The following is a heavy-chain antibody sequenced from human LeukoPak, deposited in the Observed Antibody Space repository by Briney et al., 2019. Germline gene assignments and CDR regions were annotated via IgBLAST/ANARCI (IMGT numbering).Heavy chain of an antibody. CDR2: IYHSGST. D-gene: IGHD3-10*01. J-gene: IGHJ3*02. CDR3: ARSTPNYYGSGSQGAFDI. V-gene: IGHV4-30-2*01. Sequence: PSETLSLTCAVPGGSISSGGYSWSWIRQPPGKGLEWIGYIYHSGSTYYNPSLKSRVTISVDRSKNQFSLKLSSVTAADTAVYYCARSTPNYYGSGSQGAFDIWGQGTMVTVSS. CDR1: GGSISSGGYS.